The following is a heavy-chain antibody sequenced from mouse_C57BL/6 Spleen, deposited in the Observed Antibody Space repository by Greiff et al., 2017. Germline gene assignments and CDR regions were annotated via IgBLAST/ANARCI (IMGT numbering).Heavy chain of an antibody. CDR1: GFTFSSYG. J-gene: IGHJ2*01. V-gene: IGHV5-6*01. CDR2: ISSGGSYT. D-gene: IGHD1-1*01. Sequence: EVQVVESGGDLVKPGGSLKLSCAASGFTFSSYGMSWVRQTPDKSLEWVATISSGGSYTYSPDSVKGRFTISRDNAKNTLYLQMSSLKSEDTAMYYCARHATTVPFDYWGQGTTLTVSS. CDR3: ARHATTVPFDY.